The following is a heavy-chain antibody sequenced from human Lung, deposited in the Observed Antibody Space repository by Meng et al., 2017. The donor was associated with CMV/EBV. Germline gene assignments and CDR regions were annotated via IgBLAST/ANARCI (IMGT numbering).Heavy chain of an antibody. CDR3: ARVAMVRGVTPLYWYFDL. Sequence: TLQVYAIRWGPRAPGQGLEWMGGIIPIFGTANYAQKFQGRVTITTDESTSTAYMELSSLRSEDTAVYYCARVAMVRGVTPLYWYFDLWGRGTLVTVSS. CDR2: IIPIFGTA. J-gene: IGHJ2*01. CDR1: TLQVYA. V-gene: IGHV1-69*05. D-gene: IGHD3-10*01.